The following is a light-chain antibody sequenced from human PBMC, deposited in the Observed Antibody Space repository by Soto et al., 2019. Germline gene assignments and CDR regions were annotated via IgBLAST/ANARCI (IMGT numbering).Light chain of an antibody. CDR1: RSDIGDSNF. Sequence: QSALTQPASVSGSAGQSVTISCTGPRSDIGDSNFISWYQHSPGKAPRLLIYEVNNRPSGVSRPFSGSHAGNTASLTISGLLDDDEADYFCASFRSGTILVFGSGTKVTVL. J-gene: IGLJ1*01. CDR3: ASFRSGTILV. V-gene: IGLV2-14*01. CDR2: EVN.